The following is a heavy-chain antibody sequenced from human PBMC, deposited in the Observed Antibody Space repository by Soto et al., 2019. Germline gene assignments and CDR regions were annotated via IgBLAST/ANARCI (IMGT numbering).Heavy chain of an antibody. D-gene: IGHD6-19*01. V-gene: IGHV1-18*01. CDR2: ISAYNGNT. Sequence: ASVKVSCKASGYTFTSYGISWVRQAPGQGLEWMGWISAYNGNTNYAQKLQGRVTMTTDTSTSTAYMELRSLRSDDTAVYYCAREGYSSGWYGAPTHSDYWGQGTLVTVSS. J-gene: IGHJ4*02. CDR3: AREGYSSGWYGAPTHSDY. CDR1: GYTFTSYG.